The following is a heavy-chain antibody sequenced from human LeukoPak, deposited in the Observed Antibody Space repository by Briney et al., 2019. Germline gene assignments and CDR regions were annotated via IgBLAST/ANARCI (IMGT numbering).Heavy chain of an antibody. J-gene: IGHJ5*02. CDR3: ARDIGASTSRGWFDP. CDR1: GFTFDDYA. CDR2: ISWNSGSI. Sequence: PGGSLRLSCAASGFTFDDYAMHWVRQAPGKGLEWVSGISWNSGSIGYADSVKGRFTISRDNAKNSLYLQMSSLTVEDTAVYYCARDIGASTSRGWFDPWGQGILVTVSS. D-gene: IGHD2-2*01. V-gene: IGHV3-9*01.